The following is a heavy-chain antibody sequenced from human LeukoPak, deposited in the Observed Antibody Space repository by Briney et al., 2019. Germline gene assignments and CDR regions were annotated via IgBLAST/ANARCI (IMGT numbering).Heavy chain of an antibody. D-gene: IGHD1-26*01. V-gene: IGHV3-21*01. CDR2: ISNSSTYI. CDR3: ARASGAY. Sequence: PGGSLRLSCAASGFTFSSYSMNWVRQAPGKGLEWVASISNSSTYIYYADSVKGRFTISRDNAKNSLYLHMNSLRAEDTAVYYCARASGAYWGQGTLVTVSS. J-gene: IGHJ4*02. CDR1: GFTFSSYS.